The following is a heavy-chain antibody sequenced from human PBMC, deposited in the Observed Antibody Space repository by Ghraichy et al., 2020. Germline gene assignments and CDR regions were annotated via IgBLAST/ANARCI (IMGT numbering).Heavy chain of an antibody. CDR1: GGSFSGYY. V-gene: IGHV4-34*01. CDR3: ARGGDSGYYLGDY. CDR2: INHSGST. D-gene: IGHD3-22*01. J-gene: IGHJ4*02. Sequence: SETLSLTCAVYGGSFSGYYWSWIRQPPGKGLEWIGEINHSGSTNYNPSLKSRVTISVDTSKNQFSLKLSSVTAADTAVYYCARGGDSGYYLGDYWGQGTLVTVSS.